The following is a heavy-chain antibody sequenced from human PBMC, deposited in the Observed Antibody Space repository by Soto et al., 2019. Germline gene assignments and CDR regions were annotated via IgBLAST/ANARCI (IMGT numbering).Heavy chain of an antibody. CDR3: AKDLREMATIRPDY. D-gene: IGHD5-12*01. CDR2: ISYDGIDK. J-gene: IGHJ4*02. V-gene: IGHV3-30*18. Sequence: QVQLVESGGGVVQPGTSLRLSCAASGFTFSSFAIHWVRQPPGKGLEWVAVISYDGIDKNYGDSGKGRFTISRENSKNMVYLQMNSLRIEDTAVYHCAKDLREMATIRPDYWGQGVLVAVSS. CDR1: GFTFSSFA.